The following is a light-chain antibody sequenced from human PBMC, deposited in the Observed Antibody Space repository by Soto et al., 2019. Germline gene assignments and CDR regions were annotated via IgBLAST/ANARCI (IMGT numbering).Light chain of an antibody. CDR3: ETWDSNIHWV. V-gene: IGLV4-60*02. Sequence: QLVLTQSSSASASLGSSVKLTCTLSSGHSSYIIAWHQQQPGKAPRYLMKLEGSGSYNKGSGVPDRFSGSSSGADRYLTISNLQFEDEADYYCETWDSNIHWVLGGGTKVTVL. J-gene: IGLJ3*02. CDR2: LEGSGSY. CDR1: SGHSSYI.